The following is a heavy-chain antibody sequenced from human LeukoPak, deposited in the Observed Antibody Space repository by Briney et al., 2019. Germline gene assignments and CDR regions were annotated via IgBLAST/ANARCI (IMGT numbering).Heavy chain of an antibody. CDR3: ARGRRVGAKTYYYYYMDV. D-gene: IGHD1-26*01. V-gene: IGHV3-7*01. J-gene: IGHJ6*03. Sequence: LAGGSLRLSCAASGFTFSSYWMSWVRQAPGKGLEWVANIKQDGSEKYYVDSVKGRFTISRDNAKNSLYLQMNSLRAEDTAVYYCARGRRVGAKTYYYYYMDVWGKGTTVTVSS. CDR2: IKQDGSEK. CDR1: GFTFSSYW.